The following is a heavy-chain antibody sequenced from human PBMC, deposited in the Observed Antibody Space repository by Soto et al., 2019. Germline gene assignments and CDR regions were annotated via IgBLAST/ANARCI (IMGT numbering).Heavy chain of an antibody. D-gene: IGHD6-19*01. V-gene: IGHV3-23*01. CDR3: ARGFHGWDY. Sequence: GGSLRLSCAASGFTFSNYGMSWVRQAPGKGLEWVSSITSSGGYTYYADSVKGRFTISRDNSKNTVSIQMNSLRAEDTAVYYCARGFHGWDYWGQGTLVTVSS. J-gene: IGHJ4*02. CDR1: GFTFSNYG. CDR2: ITSSGGYT.